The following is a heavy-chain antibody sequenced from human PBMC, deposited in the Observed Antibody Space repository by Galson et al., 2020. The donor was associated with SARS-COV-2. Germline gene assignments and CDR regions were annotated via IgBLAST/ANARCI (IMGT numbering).Heavy chain of an antibody. CDR3: ARVGTRSGWKYYFDY. CDR1: GFTFSSCW. V-gene: IGHV3-74*01. Sequence: GGSLRLSCAASGFTFSSCWMHWVRQAPGKGLVWVSRINSDGSSTSYADSVKGRFTISRDNAKNTLYLQMNSLRAEDTAVYYCARVGTRSGWKYYFDYWGQGTLVTVSS. J-gene: IGHJ4*02. CDR2: INSDGSST. D-gene: IGHD6-19*01.